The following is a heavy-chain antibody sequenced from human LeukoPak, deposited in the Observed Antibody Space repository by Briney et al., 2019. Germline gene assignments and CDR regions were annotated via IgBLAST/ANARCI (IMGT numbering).Heavy chain of an antibody. D-gene: IGHD3-22*01. V-gene: IGHV3-23*01. J-gene: IGHJ5*02. CDR1: GFTFSSYA. CDR2: ISGSGGST. CDR3: AKSKAAWSYYDSSGYAP. Sequence: GGSLRLSCAASGFTFSSYAMSWVRQAPGKGLEWVSAISGSGGSTYYADSVKGRFTISRDNSKNTLYLQMNSLRAEDTAVYYCAKSKAAWSYYDSSGYAPWGQGTLVTVSS.